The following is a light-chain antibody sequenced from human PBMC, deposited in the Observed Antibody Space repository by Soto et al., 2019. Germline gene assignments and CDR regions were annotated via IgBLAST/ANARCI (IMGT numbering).Light chain of an antibody. Sequence: EIVLTQSPATLSVSPGEGATLSCRASQSVSSHLAWYQQQPGQPPRLLIYTTSNRATGIPARFSGSGSGTEFSLTISSLQSEDFAVYYCQQYNNGPSLTFGQGTKVEIK. CDR1: QSVSSH. J-gene: IGKJ1*01. CDR3: QQYNNGPSLT. CDR2: TTS. V-gene: IGKV3-15*01.